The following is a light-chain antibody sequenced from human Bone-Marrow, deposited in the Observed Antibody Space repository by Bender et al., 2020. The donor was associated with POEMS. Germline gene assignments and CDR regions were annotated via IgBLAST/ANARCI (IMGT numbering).Light chain of an antibody. CDR3: SSYTRSNTLV. Sequence: QSVLTQPPSVSGSPGQSVTISCTGTSSDIGTFDLVSWYQQTPGTAPQLIIYEVNRPSGVPDRFSGSKSGNTAFLTISGLQAEDEADFYCSSYTRSNTLVFGGGTKLTVL. J-gene: IGLJ3*02. CDR1: SSDIGTFDL. V-gene: IGLV2-18*02. CDR2: EV.